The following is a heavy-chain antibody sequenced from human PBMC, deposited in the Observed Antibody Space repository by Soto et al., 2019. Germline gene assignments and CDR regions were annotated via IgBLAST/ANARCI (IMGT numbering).Heavy chain of an antibody. D-gene: IGHD3-10*01. J-gene: IGHJ4*02. CDR1: AVSGSRYI. CDR2: MNPIRGNP. V-gene: IGHV1-8*02. Sequence: KSAAVSGSRYIINCVRQANGQGLEWMGWMNPIRGNPGYAQKFQGRVTMTRNTSISTAYMGLSSLRSEDTAVYYCARILLRDLWTVFGYWVQGTLATGTS. CDR3: ARILLRDLWTVFGY.